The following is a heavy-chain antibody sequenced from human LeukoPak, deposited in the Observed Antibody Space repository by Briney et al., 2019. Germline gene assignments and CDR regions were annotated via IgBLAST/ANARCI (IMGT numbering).Heavy chain of an antibody. CDR3: ARVYDFWSGYYDH. CDR1: GGSISTSSYY. Sequence: PSETLSLTCTVSGGSISTSSYYWGWIRQPPGKGLEWIGSIFYSGSTYYNPSLKSRVTTSIDTSKNQFSLKLSSVTAADTAVYYCARVYDFWSGYYDHWGQGTLVTVSS. CDR2: IFYSGST. D-gene: IGHD3-3*01. V-gene: IGHV4-39*07. J-gene: IGHJ4*02.